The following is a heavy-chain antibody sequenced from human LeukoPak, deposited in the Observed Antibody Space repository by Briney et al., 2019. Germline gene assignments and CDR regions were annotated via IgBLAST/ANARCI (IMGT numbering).Heavy chain of an antibody. J-gene: IGHJ4*02. CDR3: AGHNYSCYDSSGYYYRSGYLDY. V-gene: IGHV4-59*08. CDR1: GGSISSYY. CDR2: IYYSGST. Sequence: SETLSLTCTVPGGSISSYYWSWIRQPPGTELESNGYIYYSGSTNYNLSLKCRVTISVDTSKHQFFLKLSSVIAADTAVYYCAGHNYSCYDSSGYYYRSGYLDYWGQGTLVTVSS. D-gene: IGHD3-22*01.